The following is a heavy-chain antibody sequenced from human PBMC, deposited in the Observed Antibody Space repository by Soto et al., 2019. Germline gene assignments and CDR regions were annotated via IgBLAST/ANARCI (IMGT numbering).Heavy chain of an antibody. D-gene: IGHD1-26*01. CDR2: IGPESGAT. V-gene: IGHV1-2*02. CDR1: GYTFTGHY. CDR3: GRGRSGQIFVFY. Sequence: GASVKVSCKASGYTFTGHYIHWVRQAPEQGPEWMGEIGPESGATRYAQKFQGRVTMTRDTSITTVYMELKNLSPDDTAVYYCGRGRSGQIFVFYWVQGTQVTVSS. J-gene: IGHJ4*02.